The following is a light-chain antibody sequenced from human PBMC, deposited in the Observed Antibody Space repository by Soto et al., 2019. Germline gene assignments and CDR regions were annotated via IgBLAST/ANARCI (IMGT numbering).Light chain of an antibody. CDR2: DVS. CDR3: RSFAGSYTFV. CDR1: SSDVGRYNY. V-gene: IGLV2-11*01. Sequence: QSALTQPRSVSGSPGQSVTISCTGASSDVGRYNYVSWYQQHPGKAPKLMIYDVSKRPSGVPDRFSGSKSGNTASLTISGLQAEDEADYYCRSFAGSYTFVFGTGTKLTVL. J-gene: IGLJ1*01.